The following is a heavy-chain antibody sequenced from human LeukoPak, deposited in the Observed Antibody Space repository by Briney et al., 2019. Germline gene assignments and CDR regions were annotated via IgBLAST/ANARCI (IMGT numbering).Heavy chain of an antibody. CDR1: GFTFSSYA. V-gene: IGHV3-9*01. Sequence: GGSLRLSCAASGFTFSSYAMSWVRQAPGKGLEWVSGISWNSGSIGYADSVKGRFTISRDNAKNSLYLQMNSLRAEDTALYYCAKARSSGWPGWYFDLWGRGTLVTVSS. CDR2: ISWNSGSI. J-gene: IGHJ2*01. CDR3: AKARSSGWPGWYFDL. D-gene: IGHD6-19*01.